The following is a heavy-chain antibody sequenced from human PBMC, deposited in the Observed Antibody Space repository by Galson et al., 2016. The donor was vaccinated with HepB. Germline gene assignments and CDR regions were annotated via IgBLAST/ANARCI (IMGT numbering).Heavy chain of an antibody. D-gene: IGHD3-22*01. CDR2: IYPGDSEA. CDR1: GYSFTNYW. V-gene: IGHV5-51*01. Sequence: QSGAEVTKPGESLKISCKGSGYSFTNYWIGWVRQMPGKGLEWMGIIYPGDSEARYSPSFQGQVTLSADKSRSTVYLQWSSLKASDTAMYYCAVTPENYYDFSGYRDWGQGTLVTVSS. CDR3: AVTPENYYDFSGYRD. J-gene: IGHJ4*02.